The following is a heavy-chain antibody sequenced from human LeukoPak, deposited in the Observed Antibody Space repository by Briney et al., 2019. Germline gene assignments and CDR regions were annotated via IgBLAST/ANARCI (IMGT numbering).Heavy chain of an antibody. CDR2: ISATSGNT. CDR3: GKGSTGWSRDP. Sequence: ASVKVSCKASGYTFTERGISWMRHVPGQGREWMGWISATSGNTYYAETFQDRVTMTTDASTSTAYMELRDLTVDDTAVYYCGKGSTGWSRDPWGQGTLVTVSS. D-gene: IGHD6-19*01. CDR1: GYTFTERG. V-gene: IGHV1-18*01. J-gene: IGHJ5*02.